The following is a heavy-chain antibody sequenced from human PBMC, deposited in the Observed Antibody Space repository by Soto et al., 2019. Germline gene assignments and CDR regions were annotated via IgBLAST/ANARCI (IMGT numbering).Heavy chain of an antibody. D-gene: IGHD3-10*01. CDR2: INPSGGST. V-gene: IGHV1-46*03. J-gene: IGHJ3*02. Sequence: ASVKVSCKASGYTLTSYYMHWVRQAPGQGLEWMGIINPSGGSTSYAQKFQGRVTMTRDTSTSTVYMELSSLRSEDTAVYYCASSGYYYGSGSYYKLCPTAHDAFDIWGQGTMVTVSS. CDR3: ASSGYYYGSGSYYKLCPTAHDAFDI. CDR1: GYTLTSYY.